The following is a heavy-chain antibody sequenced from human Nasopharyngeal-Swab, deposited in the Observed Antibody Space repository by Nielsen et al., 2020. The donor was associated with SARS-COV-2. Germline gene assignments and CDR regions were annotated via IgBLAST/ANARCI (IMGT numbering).Heavy chain of an antibody. Sequence: WIRQPPGKGLEWVGLIWYDGSNKYYADSVKGRFTISRDSSKNTLYLQMNSPRAEDTAVYYCARDLGENSSIDYWGQGTLVTVSS. CDR2: IWYDGSNK. D-gene: IGHD3-16*01. V-gene: IGHV3-33*01. CDR3: ARDLGENSSIDY. J-gene: IGHJ4*02.